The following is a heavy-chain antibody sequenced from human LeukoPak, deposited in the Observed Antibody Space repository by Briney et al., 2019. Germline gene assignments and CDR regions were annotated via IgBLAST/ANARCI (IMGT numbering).Heavy chain of an antibody. D-gene: IGHD6-19*01. CDR1: GYTFTGYY. V-gene: IGHV1-2*02. J-gene: IGHJ6*02. CDR3: ARVSSGWYYYYGMDV. CDR2: INPNSGGT. Sequence: ASVKVSCKASGYTFTGYYMHWVRQAPGQGLEWMGWINPNSGGTNYAQKFQGRVTMTRDTSIGTAYMELSRLRSDDTAVYYCARVSSGWYYYYGMDVWGQGTTVTVSS.